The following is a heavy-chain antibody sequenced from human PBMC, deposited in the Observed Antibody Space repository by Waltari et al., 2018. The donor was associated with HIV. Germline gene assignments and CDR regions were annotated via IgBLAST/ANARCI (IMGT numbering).Heavy chain of an antibody. CDR1: GFNFGDSY. CDR3: ARATDWFDP. CDR2: ISSSGSTI. J-gene: IGHJ5*02. Sequence: QVQLVESGGGLVKPGGSRIVSCEAVGFNFGDSYMSWIRQAPVKGLEWVSYISSSGSTIYYADSVKGRFTISRDNAKNSLYLQMNSLRAEDTAVYYCARATDWFDPWGQGTLVTVSS. V-gene: IGHV3-11*04.